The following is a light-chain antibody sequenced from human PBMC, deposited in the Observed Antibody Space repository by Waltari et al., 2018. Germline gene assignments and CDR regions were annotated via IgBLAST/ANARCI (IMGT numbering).Light chain of an antibody. CDR1: RRDVGGATF. CDR3: SSYTSSSTGI. Sequence: QSALTQPASVSGSPGQSTTIPCTGTRRDVGGATFVSWYQQHPGKGPKLIIYEVYNRPSGVSYRFSGSKSGNTASLTISGLQAEDEADYYCSSYTSSSTGIFGGGTKLTVL. V-gene: IGLV2-14*01. CDR2: EVY. J-gene: IGLJ2*01.